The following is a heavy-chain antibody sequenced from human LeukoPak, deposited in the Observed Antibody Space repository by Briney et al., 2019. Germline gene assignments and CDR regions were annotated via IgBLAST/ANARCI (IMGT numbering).Heavy chain of an antibody. Sequence: GGSLRLSCAASGFTFSSYAMSWVRQAPGKGLEWVSAISGSGAGTYYADSVKGRFTISRDNAKNSLYLQMNSLRAEDTAVYYCASRPEYYDFWSGLAWGQGTLVTASS. CDR2: ISGSGAGT. CDR1: GFTFSSYA. J-gene: IGHJ5*02. D-gene: IGHD3-3*01. CDR3: ASRPEYYDFWSGLA. V-gene: IGHV3-23*01.